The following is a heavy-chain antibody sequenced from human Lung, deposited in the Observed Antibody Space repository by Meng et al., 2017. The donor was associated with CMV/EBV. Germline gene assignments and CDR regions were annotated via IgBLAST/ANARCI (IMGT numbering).Heavy chain of an antibody. CDR3: ARGLTTVTTPWFDP. J-gene: IGHJ5*02. V-gene: IGHV3-7*01. CDR2: IKQDGSEK. Sequence: GEXXTISCAASGFTFSSYWMSWVRQAPGKGLEWVVNIKQDGSEKYYVDSVKGRFTISRDNAKNSLYLQMNSLRAEDTAVYYCARGLTTVTTPWFDPWGQGTLVTVSS. D-gene: IGHD4-17*01. CDR1: GFTFSSYW.